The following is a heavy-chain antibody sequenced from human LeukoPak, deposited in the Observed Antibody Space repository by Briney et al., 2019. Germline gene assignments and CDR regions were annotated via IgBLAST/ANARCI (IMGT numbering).Heavy chain of an antibody. Sequence: GGSLRLSCAASGLSFSSFAMSWVRQGPARGLECYADSVKGRFTLSSDSSRNTVYFQLNNLRVEDTAIYYCAKAGWVSSTDAVRWGQGTLVTVSS. CDR1: GLSFSSFA. CDR3: AKAGWVSSTDAVR. V-gene: IGHV3-23*01. J-gene: IGHJ4*02. D-gene: IGHD3-16*01.